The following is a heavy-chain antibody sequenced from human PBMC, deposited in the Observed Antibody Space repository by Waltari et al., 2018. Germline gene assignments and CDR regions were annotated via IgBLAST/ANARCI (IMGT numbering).Heavy chain of an antibody. CDR2: INPSGGST. V-gene: IGHV1-46*01. Sequence: QVQLVQSGAEVKKPGASVKVSCKASGYTFTSYYMHWVRQAPGQGLEWMGIINPSGGSTSYAQKFQGRVTMTRDTSTSTVYMELSSLRSEDTAVYYCARVVGGPYYYDSSDYSLHPFDIWGQGTMVTVSS. CDR1: GYTFTSYY. D-gene: IGHD3-22*01. CDR3: ARVVGGPYYYDSSDYSLHPFDI. J-gene: IGHJ3*02.